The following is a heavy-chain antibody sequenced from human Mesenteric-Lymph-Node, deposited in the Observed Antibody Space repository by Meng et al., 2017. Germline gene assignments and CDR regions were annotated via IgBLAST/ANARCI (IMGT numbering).Heavy chain of an antibody. D-gene: IGHD3-22*01. CDR3: ARVSPTSGYLFDY. CDR1: GGSISRSSDF. CDR2: IYYSGST. Sequence: SETLSLTCTVSGGSISRSSDFWGWIRQPPGKGLEWIGSIYYSGSTYYNPSLKSRVTILVDASENPCSLKINSVTAADTAVYYCARVSPTSGYLFDYWGQGTLVTVSS. J-gene: IGHJ4*02. V-gene: IGHV4-39*07.